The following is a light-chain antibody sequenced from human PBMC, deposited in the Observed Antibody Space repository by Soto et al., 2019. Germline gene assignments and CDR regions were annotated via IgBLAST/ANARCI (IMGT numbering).Light chain of an antibody. V-gene: IGKV3-15*01. CDR1: QSVSSN. J-gene: IGKJ1*01. CDR3: QQYDKWPWT. CDR2: GAA. Sequence: EIVMTQSPATLSVSPGERATLSCRASQSVSSNLAWYQQKPGQAPRLLMYGAASRATGVPARFSGSGSGTEFTLSISSLQSEDFAVYDCQQYDKWPWTFGQGTKVEIK.